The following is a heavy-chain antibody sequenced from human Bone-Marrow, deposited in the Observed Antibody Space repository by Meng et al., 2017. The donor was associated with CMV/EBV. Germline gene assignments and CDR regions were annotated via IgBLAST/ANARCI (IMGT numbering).Heavy chain of an antibody. D-gene: IGHD3-3*01. CDR2: IYSGGST. J-gene: IGHJ3*02. Sequence: GESLKISCAASGFTVSSNYMSWVRQAPGKGLEWVSVIYSGGSTYYADSVKGRFTISRDNSKNTLYLQMNSLRADDTAVYYCARESAHLRAFDIWGQGTMVTVSS. CDR1: GFTVSSNY. CDR3: ARESAHLRAFDI. V-gene: IGHV3-53*01.